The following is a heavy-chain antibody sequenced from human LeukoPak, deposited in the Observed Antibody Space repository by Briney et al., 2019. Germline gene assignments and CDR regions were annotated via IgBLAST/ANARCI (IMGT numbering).Heavy chain of an antibody. V-gene: IGHV3-30*18. CDR1: GFTFSNAY. Sequence: GGSLRLSCAASGFTFSNAYMNWVRQAPGKGLEWVAVISHDGSNIHYGDSVKGRFTISRDNSKNTLYLQMNSLRAEDTAVYHCAKDPYRVIVATGNYLDPWGQGTLVTVSS. J-gene: IGHJ5*02. CDR3: AKDPYRVIVATGNYLDP. CDR2: ISHDGSNI. D-gene: IGHD3-22*01.